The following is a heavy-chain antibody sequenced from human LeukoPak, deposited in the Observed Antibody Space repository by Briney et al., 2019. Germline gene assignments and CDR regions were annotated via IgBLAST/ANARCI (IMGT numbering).Heavy chain of an antibody. D-gene: IGHD2-21*01. Sequence: GGSLRLSCAASEFIVSINYMTWVRQAPGKGLEWVSLIYSRGDTKYADSVKGRFTISRDNSKNTLYLQMSSLRAEDTAVYFCARYSEVYYYVDVWGAGTTVIVSS. CDR2: IYSRGDT. V-gene: IGHV3-66*01. CDR1: EFIVSINY. J-gene: IGHJ6*03. CDR3: ARYSEVYYYVDV.